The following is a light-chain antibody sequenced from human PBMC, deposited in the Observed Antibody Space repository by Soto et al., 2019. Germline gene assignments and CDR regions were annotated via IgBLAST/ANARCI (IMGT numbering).Light chain of an antibody. J-gene: IGLJ2*01. V-gene: IGLV2-14*01. CDR1: SSDVGGYNY. Sequence: QSVLTQPASVSGSPGQSITISCTGTSSDVGGYNYVSWYQQHPGKAPKLMIYDVSNRPSGVSIRFSGSKSGNTASLTISGFEAEDEDDYYCSSYTSTSTLDVVFGGGTKLTVL. CDR2: DVS. CDR3: SSYTSTSTLDVV.